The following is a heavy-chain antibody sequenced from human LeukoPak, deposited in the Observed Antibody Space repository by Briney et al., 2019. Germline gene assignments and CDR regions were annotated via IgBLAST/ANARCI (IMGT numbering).Heavy chain of an antibody. CDR1: GYAFTSYA. V-gene: IGHV7-4-1*01. CDR2: INTNTGNP. Sequence: ASVKVSCKASGYAFTSYAMNWVRQAPEQGLEWMGWINTNTGNPTYAQGFTGRFVFSLDTSVSTAYLQIGSLKAEDTAVYYCARVGSGDFWSGYFFYWGQGTLVTVSS. CDR3: ARVGSGDFWSGYFFY. J-gene: IGHJ4*02. D-gene: IGHD3-3*01.